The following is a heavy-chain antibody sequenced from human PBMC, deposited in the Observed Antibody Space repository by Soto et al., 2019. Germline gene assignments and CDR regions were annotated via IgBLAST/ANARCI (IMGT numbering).Heavy chain of an antibody. J-gene: IGHJ6*04. D-gene: IGHD3-22*01. Sequence: ASVKVSCKASGYTFTSYDINWVRQATGQGLEWMGWMNPNSGNTGYAQKFQGRVTMTRNTSISTAYMELSSLRSEDTAVYYCARAQFTMIWEFYYYYYGMDVWGKGTRVTVS. CDR1: GYTFTSYD. CDR3: ARAQFTMIWEFYYYYYGMDV. CDR2: MNPNSGNT. V-gene: IGHV1-8*01.